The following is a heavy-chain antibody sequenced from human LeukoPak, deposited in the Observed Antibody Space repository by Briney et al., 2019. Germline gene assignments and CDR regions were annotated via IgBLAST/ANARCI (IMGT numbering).Heavy chain of an antibody. V-gene: IGHV3-53*01. CDR2: IYSGGST. Sequence: GGSLGLSCAASGFTFSSYAMSWVRRAPGKGLEWVSVIYSGGSTYYADSVKGRFTISRDNSKNTLYLQMNSLRAEDTAVYYCARDEQLVPTLPFDYWGQGTLVTVSS. CDR3: ARDEQLVPTLPFDY. D-gene: IGHD6-6*01. J-gene: IGHJ4*02. CDR1: GFTFSSYA.